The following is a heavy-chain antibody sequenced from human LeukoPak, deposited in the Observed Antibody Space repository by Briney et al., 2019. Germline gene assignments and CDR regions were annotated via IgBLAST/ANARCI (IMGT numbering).Heavy chain of an antibody. V-gene: IGHV1-18*01. CDR1: GYTFTSYG. CDR2: ISAYNGNT. Sequence: GASVKVSCKASGYTFTSYGISWVRQAPGQGLEWVGWISAYNGNTNYAQKLQGRVTMTTDTSTSTAYMELRSLRSDDTAVYYCARVSGGSYYYYYYYMDVWGKGTTVTVSS. J-gene: IGHJ6*03. D-gene: IGHD1-26*01. CDR3: ARVSGGSYYYYYYYMDV.